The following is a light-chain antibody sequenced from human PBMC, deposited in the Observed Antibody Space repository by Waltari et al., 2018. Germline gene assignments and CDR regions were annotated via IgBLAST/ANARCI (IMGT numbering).Light chain of an antibody. J-gene: IGLJ2*01. CDR2: DAI. V-gene: IGLV1-40*01. CDR1: SYNIGSPYT. CDR3: QSYDSGLNGLF. Sequence: QSVLTQPPSVSGAPGQRVTISCTGSSYNIGSPYTVHWYQQGAGRAPQVLFYDAIPRPSGVPYRFSGSKSGTSASLAITGLQAEDEAEYFCQSYDSGLNGLFFGGGTKVTVL.